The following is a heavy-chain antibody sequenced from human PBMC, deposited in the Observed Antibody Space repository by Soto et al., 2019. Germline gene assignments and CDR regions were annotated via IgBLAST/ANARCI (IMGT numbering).Heavy chain of an antibody. J-gene: IGHJ6*02. V-gene: IGHV3-13*01. D-gene: IGHD6-6*01. CDR2: IGTAGDT. CDR1: GFTFSSYD. CDR3: ARGGSSSPHYYYGMDV. Sequence: EVQLVESGGGLVQPGGSLRLSCAASGFTFSSYDMHWVRQATGKGLEWVSAIGTAGDTYYPGSVKGRVTISRENAKNALYLKMNSLRDGDTAVYDCARGGSSSPHYYYGMDVWGQGTTVTVSS.